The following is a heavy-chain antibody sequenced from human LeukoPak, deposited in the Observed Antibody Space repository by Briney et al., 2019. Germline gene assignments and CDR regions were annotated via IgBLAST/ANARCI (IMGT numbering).Heavy chain of an antibody. D-gene: IGHD3-3*01. CDR2: INTDGSST. V-gene: IGHV3-74*01. J-gene: IGHJ4*02. CDR3: ARGDDFWSGYFDY. CDR1: GSTFSSYW. Sequence: PGGSLRLSCAASGSTFSSYWMHWVRQAPGKGLVWVSRINTDGSSTSYADSVKGRFTISRDNAKNTLYLQMNSLRAEDTAVYYCARGDDFWSGYFDYWGQGTLVTVSS.